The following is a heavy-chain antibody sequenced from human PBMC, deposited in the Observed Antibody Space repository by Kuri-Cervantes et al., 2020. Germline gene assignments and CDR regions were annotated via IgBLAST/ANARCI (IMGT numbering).Heavy chain of an antibody. CDR1: GFSFSSYS. Sequence: GGSLRLSCAASGFSFSSYSMNWVRQAPGKGLEWVSFISSLSSNIYYAESVKGRFTISRDNAKNSLYLQMNSLRAEDTAVYYCAREYVVVVIDAFDIWGQGTMVTVSS. D-gene: IGHD2-15*01. J-gene: IGHJ3*02. CDR3: AREYVVVVIDAFDI. CDR2: ISSLSSNI. V-gene: IGHV3-48*01.